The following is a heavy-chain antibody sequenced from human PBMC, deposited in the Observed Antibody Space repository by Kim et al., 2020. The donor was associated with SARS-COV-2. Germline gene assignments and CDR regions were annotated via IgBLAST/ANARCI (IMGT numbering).Heavy chain of an antibody. V-gene: IGHV3-30-3*01. CDR3: GRDGAVSARRVYNYMDV. Sequence: GGSLRLSCAASGFSFSSHGMHWVRQAPGKGLEWIGVISNDASEEFYADSVKGRFIMSRDNSKSLLYLQMGSLRREDTADYFCGRDGAVSARRVYNYMDVWGKGTTVIVSS. J-gene: IGHJ6*03. CDR1: GFSFSSHG. CDR2: ISNDASEE. D-gene: IGHD6-6*01.